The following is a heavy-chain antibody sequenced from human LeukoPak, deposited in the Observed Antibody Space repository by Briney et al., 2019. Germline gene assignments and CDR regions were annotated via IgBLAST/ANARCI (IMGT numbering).Heavy chain of an antibody. V-gene: IGHV3-30-3*01. CDR2: TSYDGSNK. J-gene: IGHJ4*02. Sequence: GRSLRLSCAASGFTFSTYSMQWVRQAPGKGLEWVAVTSYDGSNKFYADPVKGRFTISRDNSKNTLYLQMNSLRAEDTAVYYCARDPTTASSSWYRYFDYWGQGTLVTVSS. D-gene: IGHD6-13*01. CDR1: GFTFSTYS. CDR3: ARDPTTASSSWYRYFDY.